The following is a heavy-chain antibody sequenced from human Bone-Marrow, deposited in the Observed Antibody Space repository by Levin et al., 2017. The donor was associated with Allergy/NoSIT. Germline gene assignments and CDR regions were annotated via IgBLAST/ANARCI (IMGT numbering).Heavy chain of an antibody. CDR2: IKSKTDGGTT. V-gene: IGHV3-15*01. D-gene: IGHD4-17*01. Sequence: GGSLRLSCAASGFTFSNAWMSWVRQAPGKGLEWVGRIKSKTDGGTTDYAAPVKGRFTISRDDSKNTLYLQMNSLKTEDTAVYYCTTQMTTVTPLYYYDGMDVWGQGTTVTVSS. CDR1: GFTFSNAW. J-gene: IGHJ6*02. CDR3: TTQMTTVTPLYYYDGMDV.